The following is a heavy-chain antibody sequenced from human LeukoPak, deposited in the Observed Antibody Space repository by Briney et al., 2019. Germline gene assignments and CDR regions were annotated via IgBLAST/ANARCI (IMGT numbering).Heavy chain of an antibody. CDR1: GGSISSSSYY. V-gene: IGHV4-39*01. D-gene: IGHD3-3*01. J-gene: IGHJ4*02. CDR3: ARLTITIFGVIMMAFDY. CDR2: IDYSGTT. Sequence: SETLSLTCTVSGGSISSSSYYWACIRQPPGKGLECIGSIDYSGTTYHNPSLKSRVTLFVDTSKNQFSLRLSSVTAADAAVYYCARLTITIFGVIMMAFDYWGQGTQVTVSS.